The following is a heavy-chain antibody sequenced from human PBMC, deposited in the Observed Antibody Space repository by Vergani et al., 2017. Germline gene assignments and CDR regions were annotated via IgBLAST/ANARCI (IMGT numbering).Heavy chain of an antibody. CDR1: GFTFGDYA. D-gene: IGHD1-1*01. V-gene: IGHV3-49*03. Sequence: EVQLVESGGGLVQPGRSLRLSCTASGFTFGDYAMSWFRQAPGKGLEWVGFIRSKAYGGTTEYAASVKGRFTISRDDSKNTLYLQMNSLKTEDTAVYYCTTDGPWSWGQGTLVTVSS. J-gene: IGHJ4*02. CDR2: IRSKAYGGTT. CDR3: TTDGPWS.